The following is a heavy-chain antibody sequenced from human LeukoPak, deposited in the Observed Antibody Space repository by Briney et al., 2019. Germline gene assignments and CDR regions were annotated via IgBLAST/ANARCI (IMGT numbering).Heavy chain of an antibody. D-gene: IGHD6-6*01. CDR3: ARVAPHSSSTPWYYYYMDV. CDR2: IYSSGST. Sequence: SETLSLTCNVSGGSIGIYYWSWIRQPAGKGLEWIGRIYSSGSTNYNPSLKSRVTISVDTSKNQFSLKLSSVTAADTAVYYCARVAPHSSSTPWYYYYMDVWGKGTTVTVSS. J-gene: IGHJ6*03. V-gene: IGHV4-4*07. CDR1: GGSIGIYY.